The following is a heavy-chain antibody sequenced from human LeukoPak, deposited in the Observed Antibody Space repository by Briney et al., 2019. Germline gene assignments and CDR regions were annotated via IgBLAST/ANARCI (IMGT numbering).Heavy chain of an antibody. V-gene: IGHV3-48*04. CDR1: RFTSSTYS. CDR3: ARGTLNIPGEHGAFDY. J-gene: IGHJ4*02. Sequence: GGSLRLSCAASRFTSSTYSMNWVRQAPGKRLEWVSYISSSSSSIYYADSVKGRFTISRDNAKNSLYLQMNSLRAEDTAVYYCARGTLNIPGEHGAFDYWGQGTLVTVSS. CDR2: ISSSSSSI. D-gene: IGHD1-14*01.